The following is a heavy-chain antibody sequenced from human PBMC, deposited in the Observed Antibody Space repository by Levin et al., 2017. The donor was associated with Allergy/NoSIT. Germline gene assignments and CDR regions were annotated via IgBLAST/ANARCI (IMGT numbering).Heavy chain of an antibody. Sequence: GESLKISCAASGFTFSSYGMHWVRQAPGKGLEWVAVIWYDGSNKYYADSVKGRFTISRDNSKNTLYLQMNSLRAEDTAVYYCARSGYSYGYVLNYFDYWGQGTLVTVSS. CDR3: ARSGYSYGYVLNYFDY. CDR2: IWYDGSNK. V-gene: IGHV3-33*01. D-gene: IGHD5-18*01. J-gene: IGHJ4*02. CDR1: GFTFSSYG.